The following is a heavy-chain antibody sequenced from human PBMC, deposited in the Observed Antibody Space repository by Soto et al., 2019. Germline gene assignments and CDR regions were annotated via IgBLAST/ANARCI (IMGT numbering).Heavy chain of an antibody. V-gene: IGHV3-23*01. CDR3: AVAIFTAYDY. D-gene: IGHD3-9*01. J-gene: IGHJ4*02. CDR1: GFTFSGCS. CDR2: ITGSGDRT. Sequence: EVRLLESGGGLVQPGGSLRLSCAASGFTFSGCSMTWVRQAPGKGLEWVSAITGSGDRTYYADSVKGRFTISRDNSINMVYLQMNSLRAEDSAVYYCAVAIFTAYDYWGQGTLVTVSS.